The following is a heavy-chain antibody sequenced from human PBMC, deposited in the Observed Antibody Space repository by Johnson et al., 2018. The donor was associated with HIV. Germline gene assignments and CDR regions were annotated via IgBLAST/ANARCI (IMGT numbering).Heavy chain of an antibody. J-gene: IGHJ3*02. CDR3: ARDSGGISQTQLLALDLTWAFDI. CDR2: IGTAGDT. D-gene: IGHD1-1*01. Sequence: VQLVESGGGVVQPGRSLRLSCAASGFTVSSNYMSWFRQAPGKGLEWVSVIGTAGDTYYPGSVKGRFTISRENAKNSLYLQMNSLRADDTALYYCARDSGGISQTQLLALDLTWAFDICGQGTMVTVSS. V-gene: IGHV3-13*01. CDR1: GFTVSSNY.